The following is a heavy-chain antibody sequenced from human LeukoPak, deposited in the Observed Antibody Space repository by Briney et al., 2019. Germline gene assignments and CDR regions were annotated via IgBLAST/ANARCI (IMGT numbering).Heavy chain of an antibody. CDR1: GFTFSSYA. D-gene: IGHD3-22*01. CDR2: ISYDGSNK. J-gene: IGHJ4*02. V-gene: IGHV3-30-3*01. CDR3: ARDSPVDYYDSSGYYLDY. Sequence: GRSLRLSCAASGFTFSSYAMHWVRQAPGKGLEWVAVISYDGSNKYYADSVKGRFTISRDNSKNTLYLQMNSLRAEDTAVYYCARDSPVDYYDSSGYYLDYWGQGTLVTVSS.